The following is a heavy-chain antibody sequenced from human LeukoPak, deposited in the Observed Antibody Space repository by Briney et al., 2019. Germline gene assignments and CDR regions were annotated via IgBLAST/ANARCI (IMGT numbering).Heavy chain of an antibody. CDR1: GYTFSNYG. CDR2: IIAHNGNT. D-gene: IGHD1-26*01. V-gene: IGHV1-18*01. CDR3: AKDREGQNYYYGMDV. J-gene: IGHJ6*02. Sequence: ASVKVSCTASGYTFSNYGISWVRQAPGQGLEWMGWIIAHNGNTNYAQKFRGRVTMTTDTSTSTAYMELRSLRSDDTAVYYCAKDREGQNYYYGMDVWGQGTTVTVS.